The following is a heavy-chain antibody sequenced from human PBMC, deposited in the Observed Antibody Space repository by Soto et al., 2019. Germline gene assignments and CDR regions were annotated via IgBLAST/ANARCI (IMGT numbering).Heavy chain of an antibody. V-gene: IGHV3-21*01. J-gene: IGHJ6*02. D-gene: IGHD2-2*01. CDR2: ISGSSSYI. CDR3: ARDHIVVVPAARQTSGMDV. Sequence: GRSLTLSCAASGFTFSRYSMNWVRQAPGKGLEWVSSISGSSSYIYYADSVKGRFTISRDNSKNTLYLQMNSLRAEDTAVYYCARDHIVVVPAARQTSGMDVWGQGTTVTVSS. CDR1: GFTFSRYS.